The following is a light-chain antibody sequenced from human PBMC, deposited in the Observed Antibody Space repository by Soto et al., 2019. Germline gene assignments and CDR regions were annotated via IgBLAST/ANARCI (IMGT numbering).Light chain of an antibody. J-gene: IGKJ2*01. CDR2: GTS. Sequence: ENVLTQSPGTLSLSPGETASLSCRASRGVGTSYLAWYQQKPGQAPRLLLYGTSNRATGIPDRFSGSGSGTDFTLTIRGLEPEDFAVYFCQQYGRSPLFGQGTKLEIK. V-gene: IGKV3-20*01. CDR3: QQYGRSPL. CDR1: RGVGTSY.